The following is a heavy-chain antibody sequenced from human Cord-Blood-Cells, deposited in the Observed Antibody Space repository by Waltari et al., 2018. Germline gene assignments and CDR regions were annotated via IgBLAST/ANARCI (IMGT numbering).Heavy chain of an antibody. J-gene: IGHJ3*02. CDR1: GYTFTSYD. CDR2: MNPNRGKT. V-gene: IGHV1-8*03. Sequence: QVQLVQSGAEVKKPGASVKVSCKASGYTFTSYDINWVRQATGQGLEWMGWMNPNRGKTGYAQNFQGRVTITRNTSRSTAYMGLSSLRSEDTAVYYCARGQLLGVDAFDIWGQGTMVTVSS. D-gene: IGHD1-26*01. CDR3: ARGQLLGVDAFDI.